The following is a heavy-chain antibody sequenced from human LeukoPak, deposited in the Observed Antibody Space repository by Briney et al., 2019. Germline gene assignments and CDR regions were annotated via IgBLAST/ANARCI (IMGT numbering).Heavy chain of an antibody. Sequence: GGSLRLSCAASGFTFSSYSMNWVRQAPGKGLEWVSYISGSSSTIYYADSVKGRFTISRDNAKNSLYLQMNSLRAEDTAVYYCARGGYYFDYWGQGTLATVS. CDR1: GFTFSSYS. CDR3: ARGGYYFDY. J-gene: IGHJ4*02. V-gene: IGHV3-48*01. D-gene: IGHD2-15*01. CDR2: ISGSSSTI.